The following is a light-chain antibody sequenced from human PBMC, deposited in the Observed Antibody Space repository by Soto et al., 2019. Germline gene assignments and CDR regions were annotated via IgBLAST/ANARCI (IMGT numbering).Light chain of an antibody. V-gene: IGKV1-5*01. CDR3: QHYITFPHT. CDR1: QSISSW. CDR2: GDS. J-gene: IGKJ4*01. Sequence: DIQMTQSPSSLSASVGDRVTITFRASQSISSWLAWYQQKPGNAPKLLIYGDSSLESGVPARFSGSGSGTEFTLSISSLQPDDFATYYCQHYITFPHTFGGGTKVDIK.